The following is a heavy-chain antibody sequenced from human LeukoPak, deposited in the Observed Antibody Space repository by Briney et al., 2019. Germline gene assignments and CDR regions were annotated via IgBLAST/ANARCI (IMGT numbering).Heavy chain of an antibody. J-gene: IGHJ4*02. Sequence: SETLSLTCAVYGGSFSGYYWSWIRQPPGMGLEWIGEINHSGSTNYNPSLKSRVTISVDTSKNQFSLKLSSVTAADTAVYYCARAVPTVTTASIDYWGQGTLVTVSS. CDR2: INHSGST. V-gene: IGHV4-34*01. CDR3: ARAVPTVTTASIDY. D-gene: IGHD4-17*01. CDR1: GGSFSGYY.